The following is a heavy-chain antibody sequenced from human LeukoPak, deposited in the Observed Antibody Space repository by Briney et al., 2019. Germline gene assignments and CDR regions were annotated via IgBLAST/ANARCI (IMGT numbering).Heavy chain of an antibody. V-gene: IGHV1-18*01. CDR3: ARATGTWGHDGFDI. Sequence: ASVKVSCKAYGYTFMSHGISWVRQAPGQGLEWMGWISGSSSNTNYAQRLQGRVTMTTDTSTTTAYMELRSLRADDTAVYYCARATGTWGHDGFDIWGQGTMVTVSS. D-gene: IGHD3-16*01. CDR1: GYTFMSHG. J-gene: IGHJ3*02. CDR2: ISGSSSNT.